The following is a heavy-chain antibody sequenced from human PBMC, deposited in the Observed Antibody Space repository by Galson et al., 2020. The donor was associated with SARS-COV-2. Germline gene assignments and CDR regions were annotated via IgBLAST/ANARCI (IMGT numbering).Heavy chain of an antibody. CDR1: GGTFSSYA. CDR2: IIPIVGKA. Sequence: SVKVSCKASGGTFSSYAISWVRQAPGQGLEWMGGIIPIVGKANYAQKFQGRVTITADESTSTAYMELSSLRSEDTAVYYCARSGWYGSGSYYNVYWFDPWGQGTLVTVSS. D-gene: IGHD3-10*01. CDR3: ARSGWYGSGSYYNVYWFDP. J-gene: IGHJ5*02. V-gene: IGHV1-69*13.